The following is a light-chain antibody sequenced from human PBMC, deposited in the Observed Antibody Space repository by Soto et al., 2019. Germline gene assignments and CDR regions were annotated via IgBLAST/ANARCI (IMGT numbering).Light chain of an antibody. V-gene: IGLV2-23*02. CDR3: CSYAGSNTDV. CDR2: EVN. Sequence: QSVLTQPASVSGSPGQSITIFCTGTSSDVENYNLVSWYQHHPGEAPQLIVYEVNKRPSGVSNRFSGSKSGNTASLTISGLQAEDEAAYYCCSYAGSNTDVFGTGTKLTVL. J-gene: IGLJ1*01. CDR1: SSDVENYNL.